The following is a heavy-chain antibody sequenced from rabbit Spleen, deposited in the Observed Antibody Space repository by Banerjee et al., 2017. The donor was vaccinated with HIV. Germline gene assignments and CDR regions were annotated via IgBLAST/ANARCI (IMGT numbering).Heavy chain of an antibody. CDR2: IYPVFGIT. CDR1: GFDFSNHG. V-gene: IGHV1S7*01. CDR3: ARDPAYASSSGYNIPNL. D-gene: IGHD1-1*01. J-gene: IGHJ4*01. Sequence: QSLEESGGGLVQPGGSLKLSCKASGFDFSNHGVSWVRQAPGKGLEWIGDIYPVFGITNYANWVQGRFTISSDNAQNTVDLQMNSLTPADTATYFCARDPAYASSSGYNIPNLWGPGTLVTVS.